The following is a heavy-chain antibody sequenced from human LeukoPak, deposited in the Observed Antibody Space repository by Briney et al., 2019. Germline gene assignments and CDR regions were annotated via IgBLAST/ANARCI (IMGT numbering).Heavy chain of an antibody. J-gene: IGHJ4*02. CDR2: VSYDGSNK. CDR3: AKVLSLAVGGPFDY. D-gene: IGHD2-2*01. Sequence: GGSLRLSCAASGFTFSSYAMHWVRQAPGKGLEWVAVVSYDGSNKYYADSVRGRFTISRDNSKNTLYLQMNSLRAEDTAVYYCAKVLSLAVGGPFDYWGQGTLVTVSS. CDR1: GFTFSSYA. V-gene: IGHV3-30-3*01.